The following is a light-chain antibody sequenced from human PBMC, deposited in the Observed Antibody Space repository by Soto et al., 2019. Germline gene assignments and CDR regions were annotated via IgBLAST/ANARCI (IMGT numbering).Light chain of an antibody. CDR3: QQYGCATRT. Sequence: IGLTKCACTLSLSPGERATLSCRASQSVXSSHLAWYQHKPGQAPRLLTDAASSRASGSPDRLSGGGSATDVTLTISRRDPSDWAVYYCQQYGCATRTFGQGTRLEI. CDR2: AAS. V-gene: IGKV3-20*01. CDR1: QSVXSSH. J-gene: IGKJ5*01.